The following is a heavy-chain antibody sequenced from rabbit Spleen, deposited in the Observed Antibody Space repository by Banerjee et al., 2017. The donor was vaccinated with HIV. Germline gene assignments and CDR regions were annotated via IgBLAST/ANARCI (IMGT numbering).Heavy chain of an antibody. D-gene: IGHD7-1*01. CDR1: GFDFSSNA. J-gene: IGHJ6*01. Sequence: QSLEESGGDLVKPGASLTLTCTASGFDFSSNAMYWVRQAPGKGLEWIACSYAGSSGSTYSAIWAKGRFTISKTSSTTVTLQMTSLTVADTATYFCARDTGTSFSTYGMDLWGPGTLVTVS. V-gene: IGHV1S40*01. CDR2: SYAGSSGST. CDR3: ARDTGTSFSTYGMDL.